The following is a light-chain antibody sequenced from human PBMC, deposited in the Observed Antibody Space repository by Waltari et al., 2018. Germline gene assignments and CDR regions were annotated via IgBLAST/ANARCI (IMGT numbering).Light chain of an antibody. CDR3: QQAHSFPLIT. Sequence: DIQMTQSPSSVSASVGDRVTIPCRASQDVRTWLAWYQQKPGKAPNLLINAESTLQSGVPSRFSGSGSGTDFTLTISSLQPEDFATYYCQQAHSFPLITFGQGTRLEIK. CDR2: AES. V-gene: IGKV1-12*01. J-gene: IGKJ5*01. CDR1: QDVRTW.